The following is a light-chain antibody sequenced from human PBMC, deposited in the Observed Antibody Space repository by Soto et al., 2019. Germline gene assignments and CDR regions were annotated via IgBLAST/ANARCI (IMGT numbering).Light chain of an antibody. CDR3: QQYGSAYT. CDR1: QSVSSSY. CDR2: GAS. V-gene: IGKV3-20*01. Sequence: EIVLTQSPGTLFLSPGERATLSCRASQSVSSSYLAWYQQKPGQAPRLLIYGASSRSTGIPDSFSGSGFETDFTLTISRLEPEVLAVYYCQQYGSAYTFGQGTRQENK. J-gene: IGKJ5*01.